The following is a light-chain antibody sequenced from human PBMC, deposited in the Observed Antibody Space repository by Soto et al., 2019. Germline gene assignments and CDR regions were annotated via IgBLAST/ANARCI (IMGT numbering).Light chain of an antibody. J-gene: IGLJ3*02. CDR2: DVS. CDR1: SSDVGGYNY. V-gene: IGLV2-14*03. Sequence: QSALTQPASVSGSPGQSITISCTGTSSDVGGYNYVSWYQRHPGKAPKLILYDVSNWPSGVSNRFSGSKSGNTASLTISGLQAEDEADYYCSSYTSSSTLVFGGGTKLTV. CDR3: SSYTSSSTLV.